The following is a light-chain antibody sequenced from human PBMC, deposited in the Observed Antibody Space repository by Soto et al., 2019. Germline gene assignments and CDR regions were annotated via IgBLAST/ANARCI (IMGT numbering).Light chain of an antibody. CDR1: QSVLYSSNNKNY. Sequence: DIVMTQSPDSLFLALGERATISYKSSQSVLYSSNNKNYLAWYQQKPGQPPKLLIYWASTRESGVPDRFSGSGSGTDFTLTISSLQAEDVAVYYCQQYYSTPPAFGQGTKVDIK. J-gene: IGKJ1*01. V-gene: IGKV4-1*01. CDR3: QQYYSTPPA. CDR2: WAS.